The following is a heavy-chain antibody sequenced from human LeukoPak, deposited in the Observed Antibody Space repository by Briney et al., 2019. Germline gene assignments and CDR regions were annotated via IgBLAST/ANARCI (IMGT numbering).Heavy chain of an antibody. D-gene: IGHD2-21*02. J-gene: IGHJ4*02. V-gene: IGHV1-69*04. CDR2: IIPILGIA. Sequence: GSSVTVSFKASGGTFTSYAISWVRQAPGQGLEWMGRIIPILGIANYAQKFQGRVTITADKSTSTAYMELSSLRSEDTAVYYCARVNTACGGDCQSLNYWGQGTLVTVSS. CDR1: GGTFTSYA. CDR3: ARVNTACGGDCQSLNY.